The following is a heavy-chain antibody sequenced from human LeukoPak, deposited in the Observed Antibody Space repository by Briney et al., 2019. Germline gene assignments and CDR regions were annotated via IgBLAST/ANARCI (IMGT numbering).Heavy chain of an antibody. Sequence: ASVKVSCKASGYTFTSYGISWVRQAPGQGLEWMGWISTYNGNTNYAQILQGRVTMTTDTSTSTAYMELRSLRSDDTAVYYCARVGGARGPDAFDIWGQGTMVTVSS. V-gene: IGHV1-18*01. D-gene: IGHD1-26*01. CDR3: ARVGGARGPDAFDI. J-gene: IGHJ3*02. CDR2: ISTYNGNT. CDR1: GYTFTSYG.